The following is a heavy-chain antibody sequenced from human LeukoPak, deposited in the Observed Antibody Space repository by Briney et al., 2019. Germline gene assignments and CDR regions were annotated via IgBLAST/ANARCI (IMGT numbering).Heavy chain of an antibody. CDR2: IHYSGKT. Sequence: SETLSLTCTVSGGSISGYYWTWTRQPPGKGLEWIGQIHYSGKTDYNPSLRSRITISVDTSKNQMFLKLSSVTAADTAVYYCARFGFYYDIDVWGQGTTVTVSS. J-gene: IGHJ6*02. CDR3: ARFGFYYDIDV. V-gene: IGHV4-59*01. D-gene: IGHD3-16*01. CDR1: GGSISGYY.